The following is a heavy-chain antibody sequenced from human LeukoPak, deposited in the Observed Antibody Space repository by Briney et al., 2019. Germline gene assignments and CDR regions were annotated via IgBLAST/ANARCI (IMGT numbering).Heavy chain of an antibody. J-gene: IGHJ6*02. D-gene: IGHD5-18*01. CDR1: GGTFSSYA. CDR2: IIPIFGTA. CDR3: ARVSADTAMHYYGMDV. Sequence: SVKVSCKASGGTFSSYAISWVRQAPGQGLEWMGGIIPIFGTANYAQKFQGRVTITADESTSTAYMELSSLRSEDTAVYYCARVSADTAMHYYGMDVWGQGTTVTVSS. V-gene: IGHV1-69*13.